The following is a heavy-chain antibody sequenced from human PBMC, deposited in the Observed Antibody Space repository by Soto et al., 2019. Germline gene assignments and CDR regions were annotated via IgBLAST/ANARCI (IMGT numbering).Heavy chain of an antibody. D-gene: IGHD3-10*01. CDR1: GGSISSGGYS. CDR2: TYHSGST. J-gene: IGHJ4*02. CDR3: ARSPQSKWFGEAAGGYFDY. Sequence: SETLSLTCAVSGGSISSGGYSWSWIRQPPGKGLEWIGYTYHSGSTYYNPSLKSRVTISVDRSKNQFPLKLSSVTAADTAVYYCARSPQSKWFGEAAGGYFDYWGQGPLVTVSS. V-gene: IGHV4-30-2*01.